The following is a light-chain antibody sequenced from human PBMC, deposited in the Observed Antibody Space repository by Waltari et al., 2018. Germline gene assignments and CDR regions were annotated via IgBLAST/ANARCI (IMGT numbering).Light chain of an antibody. V-gene: IGKV3-15*01. CDR3: QQYNNWPPLYT. CDR1: QSVSSN. J-gene: IGKJ2*01. Sequence: EIVMTQSPATLSVSPGERANLPCRASQSVSSNLAWYQQKPGQAPRRLIYGASTRATGIPARFSGSGSGTEFTLTISSMQSEDFAVYYCQQYNNWPPLYTFGQGTKLEIK. CDR2: GAS.